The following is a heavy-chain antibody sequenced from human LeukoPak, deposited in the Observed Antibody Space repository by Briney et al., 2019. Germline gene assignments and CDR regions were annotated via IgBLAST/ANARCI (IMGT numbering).Heavy chain of an antibody. CDR3: ARGRNNWNQLYNWFDP. CDR1: GYTFTGYY. V-gene: IGHV1-2*06. J-gene: IGHJ5*02. CDR2: INPNSGGT. Sequence: ASVKVSCKASGYTFTGYYMHWVRPAPAKGLAWMGRINPNSGGTNYAQKFQGRVTMTRDTSISTAYMELSRLRSDDTAVYYCARGRNNWNQLYNWFDPWGQGTLVTVSS. D-gene: IGHD1-20*01.